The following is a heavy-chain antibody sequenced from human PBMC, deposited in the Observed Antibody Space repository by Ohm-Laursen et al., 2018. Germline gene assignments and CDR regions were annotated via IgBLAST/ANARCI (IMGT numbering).Heavy chain of an antibody. J-gene: IGHJ6*02. CDR3: AREDTAMATPGMDV. Sequence: SLRLSCAASGLTFSSYSMNWVRQAPGKGLEWVSSISSSSSYIYYADSVKGRFTISRDNAKNSLYLQMNSLRAEDAAVYYCAREDTAMATPGMDVWGQGTTVTVSS. V-gene: IGHV3-21*01. D-gene: IGHD5-18*01. CDR2: ISSSSSYI. CDR1: GLTFSSYS.